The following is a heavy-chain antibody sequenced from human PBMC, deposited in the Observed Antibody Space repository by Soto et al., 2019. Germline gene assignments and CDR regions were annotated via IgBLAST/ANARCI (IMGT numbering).Heavy chain of an antibody. CDR1: GFTFSNSA. CDR3: VREVSGWSFRGSFDF. CDR2: ISGDGGSA. J-gene: IGHJ3*01. Sequence: GGSLRLSCAASGFTFSNSAMNWVRQVPGEGLEWVSVISGDGGSASHAESVQGRLTISRDNSMNTLYLQMHSLRAEDTAIYYCVREVSGWSFRGSFDF. D-gene: IGHD6-19*01. V-gene: IGHV3-23*01.